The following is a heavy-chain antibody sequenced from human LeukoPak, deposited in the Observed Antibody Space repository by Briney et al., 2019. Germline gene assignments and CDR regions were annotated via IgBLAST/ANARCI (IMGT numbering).Heavy chain of an antibody. CDR2: ISGSGGGT. J-gene: IGHJ5*02. CDR1: GFTFRMYA. D-gene: IGHD6-19*01. Sequence: GGSLRLSCAASGFTFRMYAMSWVRQAPGRGLEWVSAISGSGGGTYYADSVKGRFTISRDNSKNTLFLQMNNLRAEDTAVYYCAKSPLAVAGTGNWFDPWGQGTLVTVSS. CDR3: AKSPLAVAGTGNWFDP. V-gene: IGHV3-23*01.